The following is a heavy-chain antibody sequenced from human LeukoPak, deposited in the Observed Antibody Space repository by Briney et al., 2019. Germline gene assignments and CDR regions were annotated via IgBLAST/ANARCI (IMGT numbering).Heavy chain of an antibody. J-gene: IGHJ5*02. CDR2: IRPDGRET. Sequence: PGGSLRLSCAASGFTFTNHWMHWVRQAPGKGLVWVSRIRPDGRETNHADSVKGRFTISRDNAKNSLYLQMNSLRAEDTAVYYCARRHGDNGFDPWGQGTLVTVSS. CDR1: GFTFTNHW. CDR3: ARRHGDNGFDP. V-gene: IGHV3-74*01.